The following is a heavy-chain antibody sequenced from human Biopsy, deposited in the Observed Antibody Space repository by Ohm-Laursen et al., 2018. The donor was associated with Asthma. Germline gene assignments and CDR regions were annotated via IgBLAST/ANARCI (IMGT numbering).Heavy chain of an antibody. V-gene: IGHV3-11*01. CDR2: INGKSNSI. Sequence: SLRLSCTAFGFTFSDYYMSWIRQAPGKGLEWISYINGKSNSIEYADSVKGRSTISRDNAKNSLYLQMNSLRAEDTAVYYCARDSYSSGLYDDFESWGQGTLVTVSS. D-gene: IGHD6-19*01. J-gene: IGHJ4*02. CDR1: GFTFSDYY. CDR3: ARDSYSSGLYDDFES.